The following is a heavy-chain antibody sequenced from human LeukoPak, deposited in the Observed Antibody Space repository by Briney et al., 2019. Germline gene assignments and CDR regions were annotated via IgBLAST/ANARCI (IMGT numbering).Heavy chain of an antibody. CDR1: GFTFDDYA. CDR3: AKGMSVGAARGMDV. CDR2: ISWNSGSI. J-gene: IGHJ6*03. V-gene: IGHV3-9*03. Sequence: GRSLRLSCAASGFTFDDYAMHWVRQAPGKGLEWVSGISWNSGSIGYADSVKGRFTISRDNAKNSLYLQMNSLRGEDMALYYCAKGMSVGAARGMDVWGKGAMVTVSS. D-gene: IGHD6-6*01.